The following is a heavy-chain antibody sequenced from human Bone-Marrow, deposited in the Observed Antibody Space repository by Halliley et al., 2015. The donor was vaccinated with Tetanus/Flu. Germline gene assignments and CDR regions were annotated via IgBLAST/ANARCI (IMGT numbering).Heavy chain of an antibody. CDR2: ISANPFNT. V-gene: IGHV3-23*01. D-gene: IGHD2-8*01. Sequence: GLGWVASISANPFNTYYAGSVRGRFSVSRDNSKNTLYVQLDSLRVEDTAIYYCAKGAMDDFDYWGQGTLVSVSS. J-gene: IGHJ4*02. CDR3: AKGAMDDFDY.